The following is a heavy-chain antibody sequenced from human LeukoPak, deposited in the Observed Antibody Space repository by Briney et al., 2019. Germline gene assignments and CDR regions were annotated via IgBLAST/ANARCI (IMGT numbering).Heavy chain of an antibody. V-gene: IGHV3-23*01. CDR3: ASRSAVAAFDY. Sequence: AGSLRLSCVVSGFTFSTYAMSWVRQAPGKGLEWVSATAIGGKSTYYADSVKGRFTISRDNSKNTLFLQMNSLRAEDTAVYYCASRSAVAAFDYWGQGTLVTVSS. CDR1: GFTFSTYA. CDR2: TAIGGKST. J-gene: IGHJ4*02. D-gene: IGHD6-19*01.